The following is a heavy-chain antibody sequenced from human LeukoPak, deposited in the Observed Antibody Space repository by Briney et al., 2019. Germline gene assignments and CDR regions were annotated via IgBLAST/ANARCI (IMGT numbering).Heavy chain of an antibody. V-gene: IGHV4-39*07. CDR2: IYYSGST. J-gene: IGHJ6*03. Sequence: SETLSLTCTVSGGSISSSNYYWGWIRQPPGKGLEWIGSIYYSGSTYYNPSLKSRVTISVDTSKNQFSLKLSSVTAADTAVYYCARAVVGATRGYYYYYMDVWGKGTTVTVSS. CDR3: ARAVVGATRGYYYYYMDV. D-gene: IGHD1-26*01. CDR1: GGSISSSNYY.